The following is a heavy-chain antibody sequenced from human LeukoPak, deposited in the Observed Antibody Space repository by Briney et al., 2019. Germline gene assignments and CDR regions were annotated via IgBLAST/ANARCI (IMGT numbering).Heavy chain of an antibody. D-gene: IGHD1-26*01. J-gene: IGHJ4*02. CDR2: VKHNGKT. CDR1: GGSLFDYY. CDR3: SLVGDTGAADTLPLDY. Sequence: SETLSLTCAASGGSLFDYYWTWIRQSPGKGLEWIGEVKHNGKTTYNASLKNRLTIFEDTSKNEFSLKMTSVTAADTAVYYCSLVGDTGAADTLPLDYWGQGTLVTVSS. V-gene: IGHV4-34*01.